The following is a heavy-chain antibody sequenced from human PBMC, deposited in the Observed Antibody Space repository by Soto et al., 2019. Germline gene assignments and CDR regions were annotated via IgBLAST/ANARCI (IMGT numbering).Heavy chain of an antibody. CDR3: ARDVYYYDSSGYRELGGDAFDI. CDR1: GFTFSSYS. CDR2: ISSSSSYI. Sequence: GGSLRLSCAASGFTFSSYSMNWVRQAPGKGLEWVSSISSSSSYIYYADSVKGRFTISRDNAKNSLYLQMNSLRAEDTAVYYCARDVYYYDSSGYRELGGDAFDIWGQGTMVTVSS. D-gene: IGHD3-22*01. V-gene: IGHV3-21*01. J-gene: IGHJ3*02.